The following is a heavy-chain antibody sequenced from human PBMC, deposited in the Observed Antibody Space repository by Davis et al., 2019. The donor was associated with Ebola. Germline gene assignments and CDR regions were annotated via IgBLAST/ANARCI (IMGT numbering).Heavy chain of an antibody. CDR3: AREYHYYQSSGYYPAH. V-gene: IGHV3-33*08. J-gene: IGHJ4*02. CDR1: GFALNDYG. Sequence: GESLKISCVASGFALNDYGMDWVRQAPGKGLEWVAHIWSHGGNTFYADSVQGPFTISRDNSKNMLFLQMNSLRAEDTAVYYCAREYHYYQSSGYYPAHWGQGTLVTVSS. D-gene: IGHD3-22*01. CDR2: IWSHGGNT.